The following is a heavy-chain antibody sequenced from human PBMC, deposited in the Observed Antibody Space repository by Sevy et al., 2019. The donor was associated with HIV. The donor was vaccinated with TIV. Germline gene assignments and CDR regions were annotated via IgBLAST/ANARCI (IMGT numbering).Heavy chain of an antibody. D-gene: IGHD6-13*01. J-gene: IGHJ6*03. CDR2: IIPIFGTA. CDR3: ARGLAAAGTQYYYYYYMDV. CDR1: GGTFSSYA. V-gene: IGHV1-69*06. Sequence: ASVKVSCKASGGTFSSYAISWVRQAPGQGLEWMGGIIPIFGTANYAQKFQGRVTITADKSTSTAYMELSSLRSEDTAVYYCARGLAAAGTQYYYYYYMDVWAKGTTVTVSS.